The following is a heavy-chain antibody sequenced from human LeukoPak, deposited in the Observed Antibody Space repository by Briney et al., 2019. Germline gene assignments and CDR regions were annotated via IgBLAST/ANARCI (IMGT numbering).Heavy chain of an antibody. CDR3: ARWKMELQRNAFDF. Sequence: PGGSLRLFCAASGFTFRTYWMSWIRQAPGKEPEWVADINQDGSEEYYLQSVRGRFTVSRDNAQNAVFLQMTNLRADDTAVYYCARWKMELQRNAFDFWGQGTVVTVSS. V-gene: IGHV3-7*01. CDR2: INQDGSEE. J-gene: IGHJ3*01. CDR1: GFTFRTYW. D-gene: IGHD1-26*01.